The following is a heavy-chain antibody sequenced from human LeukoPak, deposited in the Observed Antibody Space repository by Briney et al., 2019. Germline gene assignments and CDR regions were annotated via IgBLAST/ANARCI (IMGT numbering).Heavy chain of an antibody. D-gene: IGHD4-17*01. V-gene: IGHV4-30-2*01. J-gene: IGHJ4*02. CDR1: GGSISSGGYS. Sequence: SQTLSLTCAVSGGSISSGGYSWSWIRQPPGKGLEWIGYIYHSGSTYYNPSLKSRVTISVDRSKDQFSLKLSSVTAADTAVYYCARVFYGGNFDYWGQGTLVTVSS. CDR3: ARVFYGGNFDY. CDR2: IYHSGST.